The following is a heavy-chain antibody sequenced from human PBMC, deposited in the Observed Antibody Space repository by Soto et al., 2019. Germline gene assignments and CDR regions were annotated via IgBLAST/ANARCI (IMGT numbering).Heavy chain of an antibody. J-gene: IGHJ4*02. Sequence: PWGSLGLSCASSVLTVSSNYMCWVRQAPGKGLDWVSLLYIDGETRHYGDSAKGRFTISIDNSKNTLYLQMTSLRAEDTAVYYCARDMGVTGYYHYFDNWGLGTMVTVSS. CDR1: VLTVSSNY. D-gene: IGHD3-9*01. V-gene: IGHV3-53*01. CDR2: LYIDGET. CDR3: ARDMGVTGYYHYFDN.